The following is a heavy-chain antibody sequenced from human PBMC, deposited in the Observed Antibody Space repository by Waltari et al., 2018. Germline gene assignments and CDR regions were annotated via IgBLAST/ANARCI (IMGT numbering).Heavy chain of an antibody. CDR3: ARLGLDVWSGWDGRYFDL. J-gene: IGHJ2*01. D-gene: IGHD3-3*01. CDR1: GGSISSSSYY. CDR2: IYYSGST. Sequence: QLQLQESGPGLVKPSETLSLTCTVYGGSISSSSYYWGWIRQPPGTGLEWIGSIYYSGSTYYNPSLNSRVTISVDTSKNQFSLKLSSVTAADTAVYYCARLGLDVWSGWDGRYFDLWGRGTLVTVSS. V-gene: IGHV4-39*01.